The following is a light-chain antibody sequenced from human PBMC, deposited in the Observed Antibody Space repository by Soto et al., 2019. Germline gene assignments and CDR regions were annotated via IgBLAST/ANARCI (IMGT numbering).Light chain of an antibody. J-gene: IGKJ3*01. Sequence: EIVLTQSPGTLSLSPGERATLSCRASQSVSSSYLAWYQQKPGQAPRLLIYGASCRATGILDRFSGSGSGTDLTLTISRREPEDFGVYYCQSGLTFGPGTKVDIK. CDR1: QSVSSSY. V-gene: IGKV3-20*01. CDR3: QSGLT. CDR2: GAS.